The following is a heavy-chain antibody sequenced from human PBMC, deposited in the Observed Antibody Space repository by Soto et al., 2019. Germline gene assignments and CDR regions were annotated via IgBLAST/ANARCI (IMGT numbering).Heavy chain of an antibody. V-gene: IGHV1-46*03. Sequence: GASVKVSCKASVYTFTSYYMHWVRQAPGQGLEWMGIVNPSGGSTTYAQKFQGRVAMTRDTSTSTVYMELNSLRSEDTAVYYCSREMASTYYFDYWGQGTLVTVSS. CDR1: VYTFTSYY. J-gene: IGHJ4*02. CDR2: VNPSGGST. CDR3: SREMASTYYFDY. D-gene: IGHD5-12*01.